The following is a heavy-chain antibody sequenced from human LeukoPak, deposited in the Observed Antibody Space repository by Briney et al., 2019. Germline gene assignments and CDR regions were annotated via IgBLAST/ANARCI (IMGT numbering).Heavy chain of an antibody. D-gene: IGHD3-16*01. CDR1: GFTFSSYE. CDR3: AKDLGYDYVWGEGNLYDY. V-gene: IGHV3-23*01. CDR2: ISGSGDIT. J-gene: IGHJ4*02. Sequence: PGGSLRLSCAASGFTFSSYEMNWVRQAPGKGLEWVSAISGSGDITSYADSVKGRFTISRDNSKNTLYLQMNSLRVEDTALYYCAKDLGYDYVWGEGNLYDYWGQGTLVTVSS.